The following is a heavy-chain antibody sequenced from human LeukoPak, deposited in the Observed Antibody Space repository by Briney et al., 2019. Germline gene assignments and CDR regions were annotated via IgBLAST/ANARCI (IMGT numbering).Heavy chain of an antibody. Sequence: ASVKVSCKASGYTFTGYYIHWVRQAPGQGLEWMGIINPSGGSTSYAQKFQGRVTMTRDTSTSTVYMELSSLRSEDTAVYYCARGSYGDYPPYWGQGTLVTVSS. J-gene: IGHJ4*02. CDR1: GYTFTGYY. CDR3: ARGSYGDYPPY. D-gene: IGHD4-17*01. CDR2: INPSGGST. V-gene: IGHV1-46*01.